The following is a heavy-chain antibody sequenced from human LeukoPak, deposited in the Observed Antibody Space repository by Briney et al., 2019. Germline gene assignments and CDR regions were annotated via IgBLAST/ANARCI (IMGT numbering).Heavy chain of an antibody. Sequence: GASVKVSCKASGYTFTSYGISWVRQAPGQGLEWMGWISAYNGNTNYAQKLQGRVTMTTDTSTSTAYMELRSLRSDDTAVYYCARDRVLRYFDWLLLGDYFDYCGQGTLVTVSS. V-gene: IGHV1-18*01. J-gene: IGHJ4*02. CDR3: ARDRVLRYFDWLLLGDYFDY. CDR2: ISAYNGNT. D-gene: IGHD3-9*01. CDR1: GYTFTSYG.